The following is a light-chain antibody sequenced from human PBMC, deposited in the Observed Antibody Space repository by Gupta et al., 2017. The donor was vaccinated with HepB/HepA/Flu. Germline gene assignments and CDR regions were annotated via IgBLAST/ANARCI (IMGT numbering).Light chain of an antibody. CDR3: QAWDSSTVVV. CDR1: KLEDKY. CDR2: QDS. J-gene: IGLJ2*01. Sequence: YELTQPLSVSVSPGQTATIPCSGDKLEDKYVCWYQQKPGQPPVLVIYQDSKRPSGIPERFSGANSGNTATLTISGTQAMDEADYYCQAWDSSTVVVFGGGTKLTVL. V-gene: IGLV3-1*01.